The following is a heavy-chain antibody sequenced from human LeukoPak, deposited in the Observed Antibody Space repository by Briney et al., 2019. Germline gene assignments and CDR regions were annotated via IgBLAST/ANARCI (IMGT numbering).Heavy chain of an antibody. J-gene: IGHJ5*02. D-gene: IGHD6-19*01. V-gene: IGHV1-18*01. CDR2: ISAYNGNT. CDR1: GYTFTSYG. CDR3: ARDFIAVAEGANWFDP. Sequence: GASVKVSCKASGYTFTSYGISWVRQAPGQGLEWMGWISAYNGNTNYAQKLQGRVTMTTDTSTSTAYMELRSLRSDDTAVYYCARDFIAVAEGANWFDPWGQGTLVTVSS.